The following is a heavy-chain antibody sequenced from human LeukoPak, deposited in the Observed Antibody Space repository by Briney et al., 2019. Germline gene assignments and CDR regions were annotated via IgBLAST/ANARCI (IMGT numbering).Heavy chain of an antibody. CDR2: INTNTGNP. CDR1: GYTFTSYA. Sequence: ASVKVSCKASGYTFTSYAMNWVRQAPGQGLEWMGWINTNTGNPTYAQGFTGRFVFSLDTSVSTAYLQISSLKAEDTAVYYCAREGPTVTSPDFDYWGQGTLVTVSS. J-gene: IGHJ4*02. D-gene: IGHD4-17*01. CDR3: AREGPTVTSPDFDY. V-gene: IGHV7-4-1*02.